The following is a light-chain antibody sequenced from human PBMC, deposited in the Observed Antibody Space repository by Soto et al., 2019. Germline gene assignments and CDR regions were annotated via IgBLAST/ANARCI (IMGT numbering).Light chain of an antibody. CDR1: NSNIGRNT. Sequence: QSVLTQPPSASGTPGQTVSISCSGSNSNIGRNTVNWFQQVPGTAPKLLIFGTYQRPSGVPDRFSGSKSGTSASLAISGLQSEDDADYYCASWDDSLQGWLFGGGTKLTVL. CDR2: GTY. V-gene: IGLV1-44*01. J-gene: IGLJ2*01. CDR3: ASWDDSLQGWL.